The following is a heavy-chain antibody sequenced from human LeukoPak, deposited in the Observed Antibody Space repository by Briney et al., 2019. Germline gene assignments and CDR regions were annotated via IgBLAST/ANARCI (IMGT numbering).Heavy chain of an antibody. J-gene: IGHJ3*02. CDR2: IWYDGSNK. CDR3: AREVTECSSTSCYSAFDI. Sequence: GGSLRLSCAASGFTFSSYGMHWVRQAPGKGLEWVAVIWYDGSNKYYADSVKGRFTISRVNSKNTLYLQMNSLRAEDTAVYYCAREVTECSSTSCYSAFDIWGQGTMVTVSS. CDR1: GFTFSSYG. V-gene: IGHV3-33*01. D-gene: IGHD2-2*02.